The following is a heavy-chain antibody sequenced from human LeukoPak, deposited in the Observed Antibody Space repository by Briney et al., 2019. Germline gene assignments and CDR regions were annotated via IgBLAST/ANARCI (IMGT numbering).Heavy chain of an antibody. J-gene: IGHJ5*02. V-gene: IGHV3-64*01. Sequence: GGSLRLSCATSGFVFSNYAMNWVRQAPGKGLEHVSAITGDGSTPYYANSVKGRFTISRDNSRNTLYLQMGSLRSEDMAVYYCARVGFSGYDSWGQGTLVTVSS. CDR1: GFVFSNYA. CDR2: ITGDGSTP. D-gene: IGHD5-12*01. CDR3: ARVGFSGYDS.